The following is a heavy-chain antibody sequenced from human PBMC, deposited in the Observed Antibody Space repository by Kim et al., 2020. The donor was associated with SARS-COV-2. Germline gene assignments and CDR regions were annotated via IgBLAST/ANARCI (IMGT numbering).Heavy chain of an antibody. CDR3: ANLKWGGYDTNSPLDY. D-gene: IGHD5-12*01. V-gene: IGHV3-23*01. CDR2: ISGSGGST. CDR1: GFTFSSYA. J-gene: IGHJ4*02. Sequence: GGSLRLSCAASGFTFSSYAMSWVRQAPGKGLEWVSAISGSGGSTYYADSVNGRFTISRDNSKNTLYLQMNSLRAEDTAVYYCANLKWGGYDTNSPLDYWGQGTLVTLSS.